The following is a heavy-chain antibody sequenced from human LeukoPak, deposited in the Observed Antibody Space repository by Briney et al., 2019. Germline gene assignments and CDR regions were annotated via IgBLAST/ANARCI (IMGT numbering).Heavy chain of an antibody. J-gene: IGHJ4*02. CDR3: ARGAGYGYNDY. CDR2: VTSGGNI. CDR1: GFTFNNFA. Sequence: GGSLRLSCAASGFTFNNFAMNWVRQVPGKGLEWVSVVTSGGNIYYTDSVKGRFTISRDNSKNTLYLQMNSLRAEDTAVYYCARGAGYGYNDYWGQGTLVTVSS. V-gene: IGHV3-23*01. D-gene: IGHD5-24*01.